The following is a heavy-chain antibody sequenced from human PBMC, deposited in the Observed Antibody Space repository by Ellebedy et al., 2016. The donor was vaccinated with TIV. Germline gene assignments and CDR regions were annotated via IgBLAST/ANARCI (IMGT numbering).Heavy chain of an antibody. D-gene: IGHD3-16*01. V-gene: IGHV3-21*01. Sequence: GGSLRLXXAASGFTFSSYSMNWVRQAPGKGLEWVSSISSSSSYIYYADSVKGRFTISRDNAKNSLYLQMNSLRAEDTAMYYCARDLGPWRDYYYYGMDVWGQGTTVTVSS. J-gene: IGHJ6*02. CDR1: GFTFSSYS. CDR3: ARDLGPWRDYYYYGMDV. CDR2: ISSSSSYI.